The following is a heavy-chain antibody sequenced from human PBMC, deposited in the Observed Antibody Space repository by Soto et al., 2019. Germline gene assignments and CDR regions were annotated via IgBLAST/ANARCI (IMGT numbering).Heavy chain of an antibody. CDR2: DNSIVSMS. V-gene: IGHV1-69*02. Sequence: VQVVQSGAEEKTPVSAVKVSHRASGDTLNLYSIIGARRAPGIGLVGMGRDNSIVSMSKHAQKLQGRVTMTADKSTSTAYMELSSLRSEDTAIYYCASSYGSGYRAFDYWGQGALVTVSS. CDR1: GDTLNLYS. CDR3: ASSYGSGYRAFDY. D-gene: IGHD3-10*01. J-gene: IGHJ4*02.